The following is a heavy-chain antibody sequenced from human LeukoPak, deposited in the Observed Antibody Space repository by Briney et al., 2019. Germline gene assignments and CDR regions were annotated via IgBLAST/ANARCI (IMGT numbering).Heavy chain of an antibody. Sequence: PGGSLRLSCAASGFTVSSNYMSWVRQAPGKGLEWVSVIYSDGRTYYADSVKGRFTISRDNSKNTLYLETNSLRAEDTAVYYCAKDARWELPHFDYWGQGTLVTVSS. CDR2: IYSDGRT. CDR3: AKDARWELPHFDY. V-gene: IGHV3-53*01. J-gene: IGHJ4*02. CDR1: GFTVSSNY. D-gene: IGHD1-26*01.